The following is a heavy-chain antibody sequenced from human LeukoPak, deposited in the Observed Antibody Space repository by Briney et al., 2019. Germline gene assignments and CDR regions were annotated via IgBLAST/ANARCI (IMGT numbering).Heavy chain of an antibody. Sequence: GRSLRLSCAASGFTFSSYGMHWVRQAPGKGLEWVALIWSDERNKYYADSVKGRFTISRDNSKNTLYLQMNSLRAEDTAVYYCANTYQRGYSYAPIRDYRGQGTLVTVSS. CDR3: ANTYQRGYSYAPIRDY. CDR2: IWSDERNK. J-gene: IGHJ4*02. D-gene: IGHD5-18*01. CDR1: GFTFSSYG. V-gene: IGHV3-33*06.